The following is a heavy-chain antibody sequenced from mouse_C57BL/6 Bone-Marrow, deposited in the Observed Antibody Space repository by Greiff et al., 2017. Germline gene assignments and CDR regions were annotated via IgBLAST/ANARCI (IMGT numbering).Heavy chain of an antibody. Sequence: VKLQESGAELVKPGASVKLSCKASGYTFTSYWMQWVKQRPGQGLEWIGEIDPSDSYTNYNQKFKGKATLTVDTSSSTAYMQLSSLTSEDSAVYYCARHYGSSSYWYFDVWGTGTTVTVSS. CDR2: IDPSDSYT. J-gene: IGHJ1*03. V-gene: IGHV1-50*01. CDR1: GYTFTSYW. D-gene: IGHD1-1*01. CDR3: ARHYGSSSYWYFDV.